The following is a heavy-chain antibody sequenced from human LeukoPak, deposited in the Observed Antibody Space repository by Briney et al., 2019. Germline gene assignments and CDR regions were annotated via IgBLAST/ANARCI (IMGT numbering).Heavy chain of an antibody. D-gene: IGHD6-13*01. CDR1: GGPINSYY. J-gene: IGHJ3*02. V-gene: IGHV4-59*01. Sequence: PSETLSLTCTVSGGPINSYYWSWIRQPPGKGLEWIGYISYSGSTNSNPSLKSRVTISVDTSKNQFSLKLSSVTAAHTAVYYCARPYSSGWYDAFDIWGQGTMVTVSS. CDR3: ARPYSSGWYDAFDI. CDR2: ISYSGST.